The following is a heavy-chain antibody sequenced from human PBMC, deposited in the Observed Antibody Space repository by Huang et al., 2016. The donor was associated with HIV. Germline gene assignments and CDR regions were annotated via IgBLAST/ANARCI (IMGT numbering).Heavy chain of an antibody. CDR3: SRGPSTPATEL. J-gene: IGHJ3*01. V-gene: IGHV4-39*02. CDR2: IYSNGNT. Sequence: QVQLQESGQGLVKPSDTLSLTCIVSGDSVDSSYSYWGWVRPPPGKGLEWMGSIYSNGNTYYKKYLKSRITISVDTSKNHFSLNLKTVTAADTAVYYCSRGPSTPATELWGQGTMVTVSS. CDR1: GDSVDSSYSY. D-gene: IGHD1-1*01.